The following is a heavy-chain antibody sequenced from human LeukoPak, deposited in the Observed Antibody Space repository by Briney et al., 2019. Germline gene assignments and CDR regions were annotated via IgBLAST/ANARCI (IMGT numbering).Heavy chain of an antibody. J-gene: IGHJ4*02. Sequence: SEXLSLTCAVSGYSISSGYYWGWIRQPPGKGLEWIGSIYHSGSTYYNQSLKRRVTISVERSKNQFSLKLSSVTAADTAVYYCARLYLRDHCSSTSCYGLYFDYWGQGTLVTVSS. CDR3: ARLYLRDHCSSTSCYGLYFDY. CDR1: GYSISSGYY. V-gene: IGHV4-38-2*01. D-gene: IGHD2-2*01. CDR2: IYHSGST.